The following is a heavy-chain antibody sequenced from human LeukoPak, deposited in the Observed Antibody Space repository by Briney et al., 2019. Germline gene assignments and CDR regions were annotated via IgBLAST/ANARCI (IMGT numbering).Heavy chain of an antibody. CDR2: IYYSGST. CDR1: GGSISSGSYY. V-gene: IGHV4-31*03. D-gene: IGHD6-13*01. CDR3: ARDSIAAASDS. J-gene: IGHJ4*02. Sequence: SETLSLTCTVSGGSISSGSYYWIWIRQHPGKGLEWIGYIYYSGSTYYNPSLKSRVTISVDTSKNQFSLKLNSVTAADTAVYYCARDSIAAASDSWGQGTLVTVSS.